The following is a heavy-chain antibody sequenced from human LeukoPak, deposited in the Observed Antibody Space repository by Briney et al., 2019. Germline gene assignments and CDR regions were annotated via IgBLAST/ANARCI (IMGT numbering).Heavy chain of an antibody. V-gene: IGHV4-30-2*01. Sequence: PSQTLPLTCTVSGDSISRGGFCLSWIRQHPGKGLEWIGYIYHSGSTYYNPSLKSRVTISVDRSKNQFSLKLSSVTAADTAVYYCARLAVVVIPQLAFDIWGQGTMVTVSS. CDR3: ARLAVVVIPQLAFDI. CDR2: IYHSGST. D-gene: IGHD3-22*01. CDR1: GDSISRGGFC. J-gene: IGHJ3*02.